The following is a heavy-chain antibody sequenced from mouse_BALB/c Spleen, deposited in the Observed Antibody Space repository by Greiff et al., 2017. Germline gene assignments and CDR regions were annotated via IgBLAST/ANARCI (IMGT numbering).Heavy chain of an antibody. D-gene: IGHD2-1*01. J-gene: IGHJ4*01. CDR3: AIGNSIFYAMDY. CDR1: GYAFSSSW. Sequence: QVQLQQSGPELVKPGASVKISCKASGYAFSSSWMNWVKQRPGQGLEWIGRIYPGDGDTNYNGKFKGKATLTADKSSSTAYMQLSSLTSVDSAVYFCAIGNSIFYAMDYWGQGTSVTVSS. V-gene: IGHV1-82*01. CDR2: IYPGDGDT.